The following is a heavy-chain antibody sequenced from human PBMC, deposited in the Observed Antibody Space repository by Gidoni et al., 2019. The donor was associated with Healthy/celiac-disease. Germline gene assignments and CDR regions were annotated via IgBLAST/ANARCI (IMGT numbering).Heavy chain of an antibody. CDR2: ISSSSSYI. CDR1: GFTFSSYS. Sequence: EVQLVESGGGLVKPGGSLRLSCSASGFTFSSYSMNWVRQAPGKGLEWVSSISSSSSYIYYADSVKGRFTISRDNAKNSLYLQMNSLRAEDTAVYYCARDSKATSGYNLWGQGTLVTVSS. CDR3: ARDSKATSGYNL. D-gene: IGHD5-12*01. V-gene: IGHV3-21*01. J-gene: IGHJ5*02.